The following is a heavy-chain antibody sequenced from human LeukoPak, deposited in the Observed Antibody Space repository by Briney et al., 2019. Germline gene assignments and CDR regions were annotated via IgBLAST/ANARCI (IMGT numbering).Heavy chain of an antibody. V-gene: IGHV1-2*02. Sequence: ASVKVSCKASGYTFTGYYMHWVRQAPGQGLEWMGWINLNTGGTKYTQKFQGRVTMTRDTSISTAYMDLSRLRSDDTAVYYCAREMDTAMGSFDYWGQGTLVTVSS. CDR1: GYTFTGYY. D-gene: IGHD5-18*01. CDR3: AREMDTAMGSFDY. J-gene: IGHJ4*02. CDR2: INLNTGGT.